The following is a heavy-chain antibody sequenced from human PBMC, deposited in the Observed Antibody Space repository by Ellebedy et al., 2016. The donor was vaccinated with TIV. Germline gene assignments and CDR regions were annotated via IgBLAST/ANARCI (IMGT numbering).Heavy chain of an antibody. J-gene: IGHJ4*02. CDR3: ARIVGATDY. V-gene: IGHV4-39*01. D-gene: IGHD1-26*01. CDR1: GGSISSSSYY. CDR2: IYYSGST. Sequence: SETLSLXXTVSGGSISSSSYYWGWIRQPPGKGLEWIGSIYYSGSTYYNPSLKSRVTISVDTPKNQFSLKLSSVTAADTAVYYCARIVGATDYWGQGTLVTVSS.